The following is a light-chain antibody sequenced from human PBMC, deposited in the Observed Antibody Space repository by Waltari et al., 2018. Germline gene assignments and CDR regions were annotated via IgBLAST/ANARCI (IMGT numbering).Light chain of an antibody. V-gene: IGKV3-20*01. Sequence: EIVLTHSPGTPSFSLGERAPVSGRARQSVSRALAWYQQKPGQAPSPLNYGASTRATAVPDRFSGSGYGKDVSLTISRLEPDDFAVYYCQHYLRLPGTLGQGTTVEI. J-gene: IGKJ1*01. CDR3: QHYLRLPGT. CDR2: GAS. CDR1: QSVSRA.